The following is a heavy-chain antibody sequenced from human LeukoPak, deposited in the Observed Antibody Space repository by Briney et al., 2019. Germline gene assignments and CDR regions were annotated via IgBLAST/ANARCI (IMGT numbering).Heavy chain of an antibody. D-gene: IGHD3-10*02. CDR1: GFTFSSYE. CDR3: AELGITMIGGV. CDR2: ISSSGSTI. Sequence: GGSLRLSCAASGFTFSSYEMNWVRQAPGKGLEWVSYISSSGSTIYYADSVKGRFTISRDNAKNSLYLQMNSLRAEDTAVYYCAELGITMIGGVWGKRTTVTISS. J-gene: IGHJ6*04. V-gene: IGHV3-48*03.